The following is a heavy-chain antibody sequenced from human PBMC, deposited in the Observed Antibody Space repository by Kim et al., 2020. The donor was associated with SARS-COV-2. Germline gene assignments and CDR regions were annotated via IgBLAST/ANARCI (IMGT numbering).Heavy chain of an antibody. V-gene: IGHV4-31*03. CDR2: IYYSGST. Sequence: SETLSLTCTVSGGSISSGGYYWSWIRQHPGKGLEWIGYIYYSGSTYYNPSLKSRVTISVDTSKNQFSLKLSSVTAADTAVYYCARVPYYYDSSGYYPPTYFDYWGQGSLVNVSS. J-gene: IGHJ4*02. D-gene: IGHD3-22*01. CDR3: ARVPYYYDSSGYYPPTYFDY. CDR1: GGSISSGGYY.